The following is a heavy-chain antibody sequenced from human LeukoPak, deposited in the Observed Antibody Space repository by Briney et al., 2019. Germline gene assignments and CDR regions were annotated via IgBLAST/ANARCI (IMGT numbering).Heavy chain of an antibody. CDR3: VKDHGDYGDYDFDY. D-gene: IGHD4-17*01. CDR2: ISSNGGST. V-gene: IGHV3-64D*06. CDR1: GFTFSSYA. Sequence: GGSLRLSCSASGFTFSSYAMHWVRQAPGKGLEYVSAISSNGGSTYYADSVKGRFTISRDNSKNTLHLQMSSLRAEDTAVYYCVKDHGDYGDYDFDYWGQGTLVTVSS. J-gene: IGHJ4*02.